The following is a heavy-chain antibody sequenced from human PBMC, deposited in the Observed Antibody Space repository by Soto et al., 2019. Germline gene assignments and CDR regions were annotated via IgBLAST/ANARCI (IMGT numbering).Heavy chain of an antibody. CDR1: GYTFINYG. CDR3: ARGRGSYADRWNDAFDI. D-gene: IGHD3-16*01. V-gene: IGHV1-18*01. J-gene: IGHJ3*02. Sequence: QVHLVQSGAEVKKPGSSLKVSCKASGYTFINYGITWVRQAPGQGLEWMGWISAYTGDTNFAQKLLGRVTLTTDASTSTAYMELRSLRSDDTAVYFCARGRGSYADRWNDAFDIWGQGTMVTVSS. CDR2: ISAYTGDT.